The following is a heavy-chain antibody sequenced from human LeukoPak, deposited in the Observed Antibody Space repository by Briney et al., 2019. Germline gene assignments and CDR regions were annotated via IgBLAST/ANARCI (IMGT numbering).Heavy chain of an antibody. CDR1: GFTFSNAW. J-gene: IGHJ4*02. D-gene: IGHD3-16*01. CDR3: AREEGGYFDY. V-gene: IGHV3-15*01. Sequence: GGSLRLSCAASGFTFSNAWMNWVRQAPGKGLEWVGRIRSKTDGGTTDNTAPVKGRFTISRDDSKNTLYLQMNSLRAEDTALYYCAREEGGYFDYWGQGTLVTVSS. CDR2: IRSKTDGGTT.